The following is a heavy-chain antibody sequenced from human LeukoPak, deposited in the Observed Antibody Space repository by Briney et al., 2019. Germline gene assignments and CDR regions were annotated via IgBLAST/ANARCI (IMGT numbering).Heavy chain of an antibody. J-gene: IGHJ4*02. CDR2: INSDGSST. CDR1: GFTFSSYW. Sequence: GGSLRLSCAASGFTFSSYWMHWVRQAPGKGLVWVSRINSDGSSTSHADSVKGRFTISRDNAKNTLYLQMNSLRAEDTAVYYCARELGAVITTGFDYWGQGTLVTVSS. V-gene: IGHV3-74*01. CDR3: ARELGAVITTGFDY. D-gene: IGHD3-22*01.